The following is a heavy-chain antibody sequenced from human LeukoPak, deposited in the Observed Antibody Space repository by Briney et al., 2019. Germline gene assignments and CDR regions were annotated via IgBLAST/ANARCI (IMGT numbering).Heavy chain of an antibody. J-gene: IGHJ3*02. CDR3: AKDLGYYDSSGYLAFDI. CDR1: RFTASSNY. V-gene: IGHV3-53*01. CDR2: IYSGSST. D-gene: IGHD3-22*01. Sequence: GGSLRHSCAAPRFTASSNYLSSVRQAPGKGLEWVSVIYSGSSTYYADSVKGRFTISRDNSKNTLYLQMNSLRAEDTAVYYCAKDLGYYDSSGYLAFDIWGQGTMVTVSS.